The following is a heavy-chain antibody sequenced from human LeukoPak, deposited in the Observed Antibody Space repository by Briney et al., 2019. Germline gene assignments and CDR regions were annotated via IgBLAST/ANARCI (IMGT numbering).Heavy chain of an antibody. J-gene: IGHJ3*01. D-gene: IGHD3-9*01. CDR1: GGSISSGAYY. V-gene: IGHV4-30-4*01. Sequence: SQTLSLTCTVSGGSISSGAYYWGWIRQPPGKGLEWIAYISHSGSTYYNPSLKSRLTISIDTSKNQFSLNLTSMTAADTAVYYCARRLGIGDAFDVWGQGTMVTVSS. CDR3: ARRLGIGDAFDV. CDR2: ISHSGST.